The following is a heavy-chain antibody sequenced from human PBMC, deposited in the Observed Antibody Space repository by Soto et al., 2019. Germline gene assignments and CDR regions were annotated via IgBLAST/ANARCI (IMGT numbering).Heavy chain of an antibody. V-gene: IGHV1-3*01. J-gene: IGHJ4*02. D-gene: IGHD3-10*01. CDR2: INAGNGNT. CDR3: ASHNYYGSGLHFQFDY. CDR1: GYIFTSYA. Sequence: ASVKVSCKASGYIFTSYAVHWVRQAPGQRLEWMAWINAGNGNTQNSQKFQGRVTITRDTSASTAYMELSSLRSEDTAVYYCASHNYYGSGLHFQFDYWGQGTLVTVSS.